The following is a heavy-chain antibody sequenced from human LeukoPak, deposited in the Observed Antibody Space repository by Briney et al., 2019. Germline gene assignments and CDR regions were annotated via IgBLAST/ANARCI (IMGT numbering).Heavy chain of an antibody. V-gene: IGHV3-11*01. CDR1: GFSFKDYY. CDR3: ARGPRILAAGSYYFDY. CDR2: INVNGAAM. J-gene: IGHJ4*02. D-gene: IGHD6-13*01. Sequence: GGSLRLSCAASGFSFKDYYFSWIRQAPGKGLEWVSFINVNGAAMYYADSVKGRFTISRDNAKNSIYLEMNSLRAEDTVVYYCARGPRILAAGSYYFDYWGQGSLVTVSS.